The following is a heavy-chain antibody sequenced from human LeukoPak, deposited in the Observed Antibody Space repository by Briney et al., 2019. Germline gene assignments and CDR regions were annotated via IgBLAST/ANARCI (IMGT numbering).Heavy chain of an antibody. Sequence: PSETLFLTCTVSGGSISRDGHYWSWIRQYPGKGLESIGSVSSSGTTTYNPSLKSRVTISLDTSQNQFSLNLRSLTAADTAVYYCAREMVRDAFDIWGQGTMVTVSS. V-gene: IGHV4-31*03. CDR1: GGSISRDGHY. D-gene: IGHD2-8*01. CDR3: AREMVRDAFDI. J-gene: IGHJ3*02. CDR2: VSSSGTT.